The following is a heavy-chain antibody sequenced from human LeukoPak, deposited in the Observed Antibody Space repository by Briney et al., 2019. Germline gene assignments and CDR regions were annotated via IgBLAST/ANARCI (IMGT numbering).Heavy chain of an antibody. D-gene: IGHD2-15*01. J-gene: IGHJ4*02. CDR1: GCTFDDYA. V-gene: IGHV3-43*02. CDR2: ISGDGGRT. CDR3: AKLGRTFDY. Sequence: GGALRLSCAACGCTFDDYAMHWVGQPAGKGRDWVSLISGDGGRTYYADSVKGLFTISRDNSKNSLYLQMNSLRTEDAVLYYCAKLGRTFDYWGQGTLVTVSS.